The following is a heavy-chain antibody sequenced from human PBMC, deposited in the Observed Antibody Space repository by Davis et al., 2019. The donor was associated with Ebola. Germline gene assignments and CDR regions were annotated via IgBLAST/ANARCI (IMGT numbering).Heavy chain of an antibody. J-gene: IGHJ6*02. CDR1: GYTFTGYY. CDR2: IIPILGIA. Sequence: SVKVSCKASGYTFTGYYMHWVRQAPGQGLEWMGRIIPILGIANYAQKFQGRVTITADKSTSTAYMELSSLRSEDTAVYYCATQANNWNYFYYYYGMDVWGQGTTVTVSS. D-gene: IGHD1-7*01. V-gene: IGHV1-69*02. CDR3: ATQANNWNYFYYYYGMDV.